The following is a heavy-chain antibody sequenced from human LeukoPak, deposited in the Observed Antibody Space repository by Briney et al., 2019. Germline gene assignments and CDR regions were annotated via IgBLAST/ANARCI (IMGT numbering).Heavy chain of an antibody. V-gene: IGHV3-21*06. CDR1: GFTFSSFK. Sequence: GGSLRLSCAASGFTFSSFKMTWVRQAPGKGLEWVASISPSSTYIYYGDSLKGRVTVSRDNAKSLLFLHMSSLRPDDTAVYYCARDFTGGEYFDSWGQGALVSVSS. D-gene: IGHD3-16*01. CDR3: ARDFTGGEYFDS. CDR2: ISPSSTYI. J-gene: IGHJ4*02.